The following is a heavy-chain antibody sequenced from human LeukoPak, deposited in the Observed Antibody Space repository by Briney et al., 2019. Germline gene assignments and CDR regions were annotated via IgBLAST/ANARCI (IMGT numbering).Heavy chain of an antibody. J-gene: IGHJ4*02. CDR3: ARHHIVSTGTFDY. Sequence: SETLSLSCAVSGGSISGYPWSWVRQPPGKGLEWIGYIYYGGGTNSNPSLKSRVTISLDTSKNQFSLKLNSVTAADTAVYYCARHHIVSTGTFDYWGQGTLVTVSS. CDR2: IYYGGGT. V-gene: IGHV4-59*08. CDR1: GGSISGYP. D-gene: IGHD5/OR15-5a*01.